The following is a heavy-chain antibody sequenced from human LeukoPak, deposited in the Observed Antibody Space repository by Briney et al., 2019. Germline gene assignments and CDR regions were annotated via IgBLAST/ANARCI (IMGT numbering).Heavy chain of an antibody. CDR3: ARDKDDIVVVPAAMGMDV. Sequence: ASVKVSCKASGYTFTSYGISWVRQAPGQGLEWMGWISAYNGNTNYAQKLQGRVTMTTDTSTSTAYMELRSLRSDDTAVYYYARDKDDIVVVPAAMGMDVWGQGTTVTVSS. V-gene: IGHV1-18*01. CDR1: GYTFTSYG. D-gene: IGHD2-2*01. J-gene: IGHJ6*02. CDR2: ISAYNGNT.